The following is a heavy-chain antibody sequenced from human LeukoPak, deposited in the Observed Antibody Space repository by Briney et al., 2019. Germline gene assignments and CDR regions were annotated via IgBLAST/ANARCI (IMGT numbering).Heavy chain of an antibody. Sequence: GASVKVSCKASGGTFSSYAISWVRQAPGQGLEWMGRIIPIFGTANYAQKFQGRVTITTDESTNTAYMELSSLRSEDTAVYYCAIARVDTAMPHFQHWGQGTLVTVSS. J-gene: IGHJ1*01. CDR1: GGTFSSYA. D-gene: IGHD5-18*01. V-gene: IGHV1-69*05. CDR2: IIPIFGTA. CDR3: AIARVDTAMPHFQH.